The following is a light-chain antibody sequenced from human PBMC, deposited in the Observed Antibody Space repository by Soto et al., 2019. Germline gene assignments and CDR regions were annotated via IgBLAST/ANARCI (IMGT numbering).Light chain of an antibody. V-gene: IGKV2D-29*01. Sequence: DIVMTQTPLSLAVTPGQPASISCKSSQSLLHADGKTHLSWYLQKPGQPPQLVIYQVSNRFSGVPDRFSGSGSGTDFTLEISRVEAEDIGVYYCMRSTQLPRTFGQGTKV. J-gene: IGKJ1*01. CDR1: QSLLHADGKTH. CDR2: QVS. CDR3: MRSTQLPRT.